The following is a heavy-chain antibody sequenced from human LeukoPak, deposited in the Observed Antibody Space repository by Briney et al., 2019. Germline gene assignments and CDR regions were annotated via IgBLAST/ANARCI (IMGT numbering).Heavy chain of an antibody. CDR1: GGSIGNYR. CDR2: IHSSGST. V-gene: IGHV4-4*07. Sequence: SETLSLSCTVSGGSIGNYRWSWIRQPAGKGLEWIAQIHSSGSTNYNPPLKSRVSMSIDTTEDQVSLTIRSVTAADTAFYYCARRDINSGWSFDDWGQGILVTVSS. J-gene: IGHJ4*02. CDR3: ARRDINSGWSFDD. D-gene: IGHD6-19*01.